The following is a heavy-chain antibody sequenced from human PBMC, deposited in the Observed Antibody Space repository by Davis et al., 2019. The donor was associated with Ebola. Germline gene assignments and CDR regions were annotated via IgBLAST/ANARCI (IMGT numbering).Heavy chain of an antibody. V-gene: IGHV1-3*04. J-gene: IGHJ4*02. CDR1: GYTFTNYA. CDR2: ISTGNGNA. D-gene: IGHD6-19*01. Sequence: ASVKVSCKASGYTFTNYAMHWVRQAPGQRLEWMGWISTGNGNARYSQKLQGRVTMTTDTSTSTAYMELRSLRSDDTAVYYCARDSRQWLDNDYWGQGTLVTVSS. CDR3: ARDSRQWLDNDY.